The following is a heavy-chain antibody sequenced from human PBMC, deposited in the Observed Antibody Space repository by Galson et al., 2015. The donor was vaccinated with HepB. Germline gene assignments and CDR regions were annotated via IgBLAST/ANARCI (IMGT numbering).Heavy chain of an antibody. D-gene: IGHD3-16*02. CDR1: GASTSSSSYY. Sequence: SETLSLTCTVSGASTSSSSYYWNWIRQSPGKGLEWIGSVYYSGVTYYNPSLKSRVTISVDTSKNQFSLRVSSVTAADTALYYFARALGGSYFYGLDVWGQGTTVAVSS. CDR2: VYYSGVT. V-gene: IGHV4-39*01. J-gene: IGHJ6*02. CDR3: ARALGGSYFYGLDV.